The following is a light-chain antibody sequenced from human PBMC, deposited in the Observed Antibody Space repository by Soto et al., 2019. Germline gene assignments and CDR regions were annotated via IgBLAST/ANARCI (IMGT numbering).Light chain of an antibody. V-gene: IGLV2-14*01. CDR2: DVS. Sequence: QSALTQPASVSGSPGQSITISCTGTSRDVGGYNYVSWYQQHPGKAPKLMIYDVSNRPSGVSNRFSGSKSGNTASLTNSGLQAEDEADYYCSSYTSSSTLGVFGGGTKLTVL. J-gene: IGLJ2*01. CDR1: SRDVGGYNY. CDR3: SSYTSSSTLGV.